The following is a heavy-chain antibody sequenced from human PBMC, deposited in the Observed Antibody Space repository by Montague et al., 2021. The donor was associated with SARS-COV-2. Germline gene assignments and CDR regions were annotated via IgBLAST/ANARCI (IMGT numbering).Heavy chain of an antibody. CDR2: IYYSGST. J-gene: IGHJ3*01. D-gene: IGHD3-22*01. CDR1: GGSISSDCYY. V-gene: IGHV4-31*03. Sequence: TLSLTCTVSGGSISSDCYYWSWLRQHPGKGLEWIVYIYYSGSTYYNPSLKSRVTISVATSKNPFSLKLSSVTAADTAVYSCARVRITMIVVVDAFDLWGQGTMVTVSS. CDR3: ARVRITMIVVVDAFDL.